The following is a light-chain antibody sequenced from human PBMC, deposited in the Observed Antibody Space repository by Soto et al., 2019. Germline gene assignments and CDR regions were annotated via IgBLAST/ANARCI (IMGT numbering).Light chain of an antibody. J-gene: IGKJ4*01. CDR2: DVS. CDR1: QTLSTY. V-gene: IGKV1-39*01. CDR3: QQGYSIHALT. Sequence: DIQMTQSPSSLSASVGDRVPFFSRASQTLSTYLHCYKHKPGRAPRLLISDVSTLQSGVPGRFRGSGSETEFTLTITYVQPEDFATYYCQQGYSIHALTFGGGTKVELK.